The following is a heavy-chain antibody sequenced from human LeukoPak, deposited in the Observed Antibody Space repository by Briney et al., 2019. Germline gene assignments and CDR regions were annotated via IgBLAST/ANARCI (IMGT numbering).Heavy chain of an antibody. D-gene: IGHD1-1*01. J-gene: IGHJ6*02. Sequence: SETLSLTCIVSGGSINSSSYYWGWVRQPPGKGLEWIGRMYYRGSTYYNPSLKSRVTISVDTSKNQFSLKLSSVTAADTAVYYCARDAGHQLSRRNYYAMDVWGQGTTVTVSS. V-gene: IGHV4-39*07. CDR1: GGSINSSSYY. CDR2: MYYRGST. CDR3: ARDAGHQLSRRNYYAMDV.